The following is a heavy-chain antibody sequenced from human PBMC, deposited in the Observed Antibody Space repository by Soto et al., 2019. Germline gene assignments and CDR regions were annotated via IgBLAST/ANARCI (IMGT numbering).Heavy chain of an antibody. CDR1: GFTFSSYA. Sequence: EVQLLESGGGLVQPGGSLRLSCAASGFTFSSYAMSWVRQAPGKGLEWVSAISGSGGSTYYADSVKGRFTISRDNSKNTLYLQMNSLRAEDTAVYYCAKDLGVVVVAATHFDFDYWGQGTLVTVSS. CDR3: AKDLGVVVVAATHFDFDY. V-gene: IGHV3-23*01. D-gene: IGHD2-15*01. J-gene: IGHJ4*02. CDR2: ISGSGGST.